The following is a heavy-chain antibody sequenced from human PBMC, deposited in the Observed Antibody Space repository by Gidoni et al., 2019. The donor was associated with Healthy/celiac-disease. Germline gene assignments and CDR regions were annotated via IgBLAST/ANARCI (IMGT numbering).Heavy chain of an antibody. D-gene: IGHD3-22*01. V-gene: IGHV3-33*01. CDR1: GFTFSSYG. CDR3: ARDHDSSGWRVYYYYGMDV. Sequence: QVQLVESGGGVVQPGRSLRLSCAASGFTFSSYGLHWVRQAPGKGLEWVAVIWYDGSNKYYADSVKGRFTISRDNSKNTLYLQMNSLRAEDTAVYYCARDHDSSGWRVYYYYGMDVWGQGTTVTVSS. CDR2: IWYDGSNK. J-gene: IGHJ6*02.